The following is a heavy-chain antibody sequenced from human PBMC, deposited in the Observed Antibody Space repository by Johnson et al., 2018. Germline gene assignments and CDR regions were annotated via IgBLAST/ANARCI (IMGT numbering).Heavy chain of an antibody. Sequence: VQLVESGGGLVQPGGSLRLSCGASGFNVSSNFMSWVRQAPGKVLEWVSVIYIDGSTYYADSVKGRFTISRGTSKNTLYLQMKSLRPEDTAVYYCASRYPLTISLGDAFDIWGQGTMVTVSS. V-gene: IGHV3-66*02. CDR3: ASRYPLTISLGDAFDI. CDR2: IYIDGST. CDR1: GFNVSSNF. J-gene: IGHJ3*02. D-gene: IGHD1-1*01.